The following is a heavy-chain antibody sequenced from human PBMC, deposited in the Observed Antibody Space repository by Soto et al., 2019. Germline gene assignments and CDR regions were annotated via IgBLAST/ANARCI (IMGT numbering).Heavy chain of an antibody. CDR1: GGTFSTYA. J-gene: IGHJ4*02. Sequence: QVQLVQSGAEVKKPESSVKVYCKAPGGTFSTYAISWVRQAPGQGLEWMGGIIPMFGTATYAQRFQDRVRITADESTNKGYMELSSLRSDYTAVYFCARGIQLCIRRINSGYSGWGQGNLVTVSS. CDR3: ARGIQLCIRRINSGYSG. CDR2: IIPMFGTA. V-gene: IGHV1-69*12. D-gene: IGHD5-18*01.